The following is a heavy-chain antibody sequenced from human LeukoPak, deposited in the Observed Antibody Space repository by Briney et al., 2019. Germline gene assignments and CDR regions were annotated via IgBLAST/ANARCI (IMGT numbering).Heavy chain of an antibody. Sequence: ASVKVSCKTSGYMFTDYFILWVRQAPGQGLEWMGWVNPYSGATKYARNFQDRVTMSRDTSITTAYMELTSLRSDDTAIYYCSKGGCSGGSCHDYWGQGTLVTVSS. D-gene: IGHD2-15*01. V-gene: IGHV1-2*02. CDR3: SKGGCSGGSCHDY. J-gene: IGHJ4*02. CDR2: VNPYSGAT. CDR1: GYMFTDYF.